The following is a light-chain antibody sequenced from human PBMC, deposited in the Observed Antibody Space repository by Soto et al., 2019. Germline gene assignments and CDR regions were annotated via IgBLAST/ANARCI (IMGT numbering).Light chain of an antibody. Sequence: DIHMTQSPSTLSGSVGDRVTITCRARQTISSWLAWYQQKPGKAPKLLIYKASTLKSGVPSRFSGSGSGTEFTLTISSLQPDDFATYYCQPYNSYSEAFGQGTKVDIK. CDR1: QTISSW. CDR3: QPYNSYSEA. CDR2: KAS. V-gene: IGKV1-5*03. J-gene: IGKJ1*01.